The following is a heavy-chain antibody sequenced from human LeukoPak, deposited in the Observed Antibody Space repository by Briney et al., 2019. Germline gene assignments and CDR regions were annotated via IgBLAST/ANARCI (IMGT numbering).Heavy chain of an antibody. Sequence: SETLSLACTVSGGYISSYYWSWIRQPPGKGLEWIGYIYYSGSTNYNPSLKSRVTISVDTSKNQFSLKLSSVTAADTAVYYCASYGDRGWFDPWGQGTLVTVSS. V-gene: IGHV4-59*01. CDR1: GGYISSYY. J-gene: IGHJ5*02. CDR3: ASYGDRGWFDP. D-gene: IGHD4-17*01. CDR2: IYYSGST.